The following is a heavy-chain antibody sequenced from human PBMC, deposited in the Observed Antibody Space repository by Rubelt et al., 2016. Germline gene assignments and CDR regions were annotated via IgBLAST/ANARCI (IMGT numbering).Heavy chain of an antibody. CDR1: GGSISSSSYY. V-gene: IGHV4-39*07. Sequence: QLQLQESGPGLVKPSETLSLTCTVSGGSISSSSYYWGWIRQPPGKGLEWIGNIFYSGRSYYNASLKSRVTVSVDRSKNQFSLKLSSVAAAATAGEYCARVDCTNGVCAVFDYWGQGTLITVSS. CDR3: ARVDCTNGVCAVFDY. J-gene: IGHJ4*02. CDR2: IFYSGRS. D-gene: IGHD2-8*01.